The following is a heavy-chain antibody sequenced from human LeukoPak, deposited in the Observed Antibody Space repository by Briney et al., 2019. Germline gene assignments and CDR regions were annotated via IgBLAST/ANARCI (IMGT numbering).Heavy chain of an antibody. CDR3: AKDLGVPY. D-gene: IGHD2-8*01. CDR1: GFTFGCCG. V-gene: IGHV3-30*02. CDR2: IRNDGSDK. J-gene: IGHJ4*02. Sequence: PGGSLRLSCAASGFTFGCCGMHWVRQPPGKGLEWVAFIRNDGSDKYYADSVKGRFTISRDNSKNTLYLQMNSLRAEDTAVYYCAKDLGVPYWGQGTLVTVSS.